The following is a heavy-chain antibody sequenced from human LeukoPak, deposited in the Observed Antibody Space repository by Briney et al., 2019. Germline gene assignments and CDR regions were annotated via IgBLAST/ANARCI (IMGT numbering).Heavy chain of an antibody. CDR1: GFTFSSYE. CDR2: ISSSGSTI. Sequence: PGGSLRLSCAASGFTFSSYEMNWVRQAPGKGLEWVSYISSSGSTIYYADSVKGRFTISRDNAKNSLYLQMNSLRAEDTAGYYCARGGGRAVAATPPCYWGQGTLVTVSS. J-gene: IGHJ4*02. CDR3: ARGGGRAVAATPPCY. V-gene: IGHV3-48*03. D-gene: IGHD6-19*01.